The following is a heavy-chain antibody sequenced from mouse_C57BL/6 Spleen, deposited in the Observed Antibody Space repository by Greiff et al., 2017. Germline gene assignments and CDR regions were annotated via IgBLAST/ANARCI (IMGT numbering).Heavy chain of an antibody. CDR3: AKDYDGSSYGHFDY. V-gene: IGHV1-26*01. CDR2: INPNNGGT. CDR1: GYTFTDYY. J-gene: IGHJ2*01. D-gene: IGHD1-1*01. Sequence: EVQLQQSGPELVKPGASVKISCKASGYTFTDYYMNWVKQSHGKSLEWIGDINPNNGGTSYNQKFKGKATLTVDKSSSTAYMELRSLTSEDSAVYYCAKDYDGSSYGHFDYWGQGTTLTVSS.